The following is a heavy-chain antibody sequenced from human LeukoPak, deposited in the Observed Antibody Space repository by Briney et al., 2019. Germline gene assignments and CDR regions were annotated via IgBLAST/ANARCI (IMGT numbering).Heavy chain of an antibody. D-gene: IGHD1-26*01. CDR3: AKDTVVGATRFDY. CDR2: IIPIFGTA. J-gene: IGHJ4*02. V-gene: IGHV1-69*13. Sequence: SVKVSCKASGYTFTSYYMHWVRQAPGQGLEWMGGIIPIFGTANYAQKFQGRVTITADESTSTAYMELNSLRAEDTAVYYCAKDTVVGATRFDYWGQGTLVTVSS. CDR1: GYTFTSYY.